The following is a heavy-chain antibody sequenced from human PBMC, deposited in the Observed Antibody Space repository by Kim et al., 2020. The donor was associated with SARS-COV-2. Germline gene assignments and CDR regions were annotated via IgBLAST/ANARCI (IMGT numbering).Heavy chain of an antibody. CDR3: TREGITMVRGSYYYYMDV. V-gene: IGHV3-49*04. CDR2: IRSKAYGGTT. D-gene: IGHD3-10*01. Sequence: GGSLRLSCTASGFTFGDYAMSWVRQAPGKGLEWVGFIRSKAYGGTTEYAASVKGRFTISRDDSKSIAYLQMNSLKTEDTAVYYCTREGITMVRGSYYYYMDVWGKGTTVTVSS. J-gene: IGHJ6*03. CDR1: GFTFGDYA.